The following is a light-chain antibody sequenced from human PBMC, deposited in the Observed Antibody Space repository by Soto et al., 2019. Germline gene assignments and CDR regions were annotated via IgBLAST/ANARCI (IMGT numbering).Light chain of an antibody. CDR2: DES. J-gene: IGKJ4*01. Sequence: EIVVTQSPATLYVSPGERVSIYCRASQGVRSHLGWYRQRTGQAPRIIIHDESSRATGVPDRLSGSGSGTELVLTISRLQSEDFAIYYCQKYDAWPFTCGGGTKVDIK. V-gene: IGKV3-15*01. CDR1: QGVRSH. CDR3: QKYDAWPFT.